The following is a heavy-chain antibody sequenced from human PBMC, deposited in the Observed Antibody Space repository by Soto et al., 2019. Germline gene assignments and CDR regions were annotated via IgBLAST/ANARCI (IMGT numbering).Heavy chain of an antibody. Sequence: ASVKVSCKASGYTFTSYGISWVRQAPGQGLEWMGWISAYNGNTNYAQKLQGRVTMTTDTSTSTAYMELRSLRSDDTAVYYCARDQRDYYDRSGYDAFDIWGKGTMVTVSS. CDR3: ARDQRDYYDRSGYDAFDI. D-gene: IGHD3-22*01. CDR2: ISAYNGNT. CDR1: GYTFTSYG. V-gene: IGHV1-18*01. J-gene: IGHJ3*02.